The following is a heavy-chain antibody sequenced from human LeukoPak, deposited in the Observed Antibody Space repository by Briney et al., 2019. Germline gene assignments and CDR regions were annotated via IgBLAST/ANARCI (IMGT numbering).Heavy chain of an antibody. J-gene: IGHJ4*02. CDR1: GFTFSSYA. V-gene: IGHV3-30-3*01. CDR2: ISYDGSNK. D-gene: IGHD3-22*01. Sequence: GRSLRLSCAASGFTFSSYAMHWVRQAPGKGLEWVAVISYDGSNKYYADSVKGRFTISRDNSKNTLYLQMNSLRAEDTAVYYCARAQSRNTYYYDSSGYDYWGQGTLVTVSS. CDR3: ARAQSRNTYYYDSSGYDY.